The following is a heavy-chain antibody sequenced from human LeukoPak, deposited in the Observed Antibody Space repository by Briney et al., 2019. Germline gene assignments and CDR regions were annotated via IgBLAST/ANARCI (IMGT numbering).Heavy chain of an antibody. J-gene: IGHJ4*02. CDR2: IYSGGGT. Sequence: PGGSLRLSCAASGLTVSSNSMSWVRQAPGKGLDWVSFIYSGGGTYYADSVKGRFTISRDNSKNTLYLQMNSLRAEDTAVYYCARVNSGSSGRHDYWGQGTLVTVSS. CDR1: GLTVSSNS. V-gene: IGHV3-53*01. CDR3: ARVNSGSSGRHDY. D-gene: IGHD6-6*01.